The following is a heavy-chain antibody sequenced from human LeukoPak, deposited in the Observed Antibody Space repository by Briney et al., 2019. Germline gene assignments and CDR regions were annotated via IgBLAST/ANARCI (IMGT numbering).Heavy chain of an antibody. J-gene: IGHJ6*03. Sequence: GGSLRLSCAASGFTFSSYAMHWVRQAPGKGLEYVSAISSNGGSTYYANSVKGRFTISRDNSKNPRYLQIGSLRAEDMAVYYCARVAPIVVVPAAIYYYYYMDVWGKGTTVTVSS. CDR2: ISSNGGST. D-gene: IGHD2-2*01. CDR3: ARVAPIVVVPAAIYYYYYMDV. V-gene: IGHV3-64*01. CDR1: GFTFSSYA.